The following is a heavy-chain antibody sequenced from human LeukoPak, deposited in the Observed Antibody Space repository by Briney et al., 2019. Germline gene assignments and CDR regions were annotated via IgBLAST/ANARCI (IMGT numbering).Heavy chain of an antibody. CDR1: GGSISSYY. CDR2: ISTSGST. V-gene: IGHV4-4*07. D-gene: IGHD7-27*01. CDR3: ARDSTGDLQDYFDY. Sequence: PSETLSLTFTVSGGSISSYYWSWVRQPAGKGLESIGHISTSGSTNYNPSLKSRVTMSVDTSKDQFSLKLSSVTAADTAVYYCARDSTGDLQDYFDYWGQGTLVTVSS. J-gene: IGHJ4*02.